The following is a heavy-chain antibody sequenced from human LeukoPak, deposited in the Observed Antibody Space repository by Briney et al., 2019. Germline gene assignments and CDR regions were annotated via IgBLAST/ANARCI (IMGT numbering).Heavy chain of an antibody. CDR1: GFTLSSYW. Sequence: GSLRPSCAAPGFTLSSYWMNWVRQAPGKGLEWVANKKQDGGEKYFVNSVKGRFTISRDNTKNSLYLQMNSLRDEDTAVYYCARGGFRFFAHWGQGTLVPVSS. V-gene: IGHV3-7*04. CDR3: ARGGFRFFAH. D-gene: IGHD3-22*01. J-gene: IGHJ5*02. CDR2: KKQDGGEK.